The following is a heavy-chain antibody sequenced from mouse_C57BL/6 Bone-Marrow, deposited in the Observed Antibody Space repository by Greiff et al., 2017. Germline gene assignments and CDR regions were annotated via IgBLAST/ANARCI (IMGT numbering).Heavy chain of an antibody. Sequence: VKLQQSGAELVRPGTSVKVSCKASGYAFTNYLIEWVKQRPGQGLEWIGVINPGSGGTNYNEKFKGKATLTADKSSSTAYMQLSSLTSEDSAVYFCARGITTVVAGGFDYWGQGTTLTVSS. V-gene: IGHV1-54*01. CDR1: GYAFTNYL. J-gene: IGHJ2*01. D-gene: IGHD1-1*01. CDR2: INPGSGGT. CDR3: ARGITTVVAGGFDY.